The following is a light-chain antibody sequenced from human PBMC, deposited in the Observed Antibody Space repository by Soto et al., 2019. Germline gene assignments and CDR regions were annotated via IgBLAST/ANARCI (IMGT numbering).Light chain of an antibody. CDR3: QQRSSWPLT. J-gene: IGKJ4*01. V-gene: IGKV3-11*01. CDR2: DTS. Sequence: EIVLTQSLATLSLSPGERATLSCRASQNVRNYLIWYQQKPGLAPRLLIYDTSTRATGIPARFSGSGSGTDYTLTISSLEPEDFAVYYCQQRSSWPLTFGGGTKVEIK. CDR1: QNVRNY.